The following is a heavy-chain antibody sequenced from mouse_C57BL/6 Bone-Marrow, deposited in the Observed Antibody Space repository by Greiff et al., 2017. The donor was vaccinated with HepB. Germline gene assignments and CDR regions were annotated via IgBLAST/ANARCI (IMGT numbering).Heavy chain of an antibody. J-gene: IGHJ2*01. Sequence: QVHVKQPGAELVRPGSSVKLSCKASGYTFTSYWMHWVKQRPIQGLEWIGNIDPSDSETHYNQKFKDKATLTVDKSSSTAYMQLSSLTSEDSAVYYCASGAHYYFDYWGQGTTLTVSS. CDR2: IDPSDSET. CDR3: ASGAHYYFDY. V-gene: IGHV1-52*01. CDR1: GYTFTSYW. D-gene: IGHD1-3*01.